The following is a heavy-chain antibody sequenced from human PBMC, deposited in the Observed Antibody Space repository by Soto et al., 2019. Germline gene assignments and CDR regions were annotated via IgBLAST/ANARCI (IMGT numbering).Heavy chain of an antibody. Sequence: QPQLVQSGVELKKPGASVRVSCKASGYPFSQYGINWVRQAPGQVLEWMGWISGHSGVTKYGTKFRDRITMVTDTPTKTADMELKHLRSDYTAVYYCAKYCGHGARIKICGMDVWGQGPTITVFS. D-gene: IGHD2-21*01. V-gene: IGHV1-18*01. J-gene: IGHJ6*02. CDR2: ISGHSGVT. CDR1: GYPFSQYG. CDR3: AKYCGHGARIKICGMDV.